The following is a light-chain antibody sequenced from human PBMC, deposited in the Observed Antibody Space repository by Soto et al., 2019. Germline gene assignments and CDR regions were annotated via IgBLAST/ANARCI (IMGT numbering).Light chain of an antibody. CDR1: SGHSTYA. CDR3: QTWGTAIHDVV. J-gene: IGLJ2*01. V-gene: IGLV4-69*01. Sequence: QLVLTQSPSASASLGASVKLTCTLSSGHSTYAIAWHQQQPDKGPRYLMKLNSDGSHSKGDGIPDRFSGSSSGTERHLTISSLQSEDEAVYSCQTWGTAIHDVVFGGGTKLTVL. CDR2: LNSDGSH.